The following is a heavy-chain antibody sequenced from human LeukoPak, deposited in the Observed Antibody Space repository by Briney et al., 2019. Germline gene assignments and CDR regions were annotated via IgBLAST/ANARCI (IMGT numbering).Heavy chain of an antibody. Sequence: PSETLSLTCTVSGGSISSYYWSWIRQPAGKGLEWIGRIYTSGSTNYNPSLKSRVTMSVDTSKNQFSLKLSSVTAADTAVYYCAGKDYYGSGSYRDYWGQGTLVTVSS. CDR3: AGKDYYGSGSYRDY. J-gene: IGHJ4*02. CDR2: IYTSGST. CDR1: GGSISSYY. D-gene: IGHD3-10*01. V-gene: IGHV4-4*07.